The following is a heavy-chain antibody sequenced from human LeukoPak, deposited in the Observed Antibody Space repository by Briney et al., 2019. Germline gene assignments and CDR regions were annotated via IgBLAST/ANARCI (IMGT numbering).Heavy chain of an antibody. V-gene: IGHV4-39*07. D-gene: IGHD2-2*01. Sequence: PSETLSLTCTVSGGSIRSSSYYWGWIRQPPGKGLEWIGSIYYSGSTYYNPSLKSRVTISVDTSKNQFSLKLSSVTAADTAVYYCAREEIPAAYFDYWGQGTLVTVSS. CDR2: IYYSGST. CDR1: GGSIRSSSYY. J-gene: IGHJ4*02. CDR3: AREEIPAAYFDY.